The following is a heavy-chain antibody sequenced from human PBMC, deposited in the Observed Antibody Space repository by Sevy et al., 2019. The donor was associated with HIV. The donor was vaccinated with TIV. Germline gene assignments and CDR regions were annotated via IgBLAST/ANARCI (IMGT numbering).Heavy chain of an antibody. Sequence: GGSLRLSCAASGFTFSSYAMHWVRQAPGKGLEWVAVISYDGSNKYYADSVKGRFTISRDNSKNTLYLQMNSLRAEDTAVYYCAKLTMVRGVVGGFDYWGQGTLVTVSS. J-gene: IGHJ4*02. CDR2: ISYDGSNK. V-gene: IGHV3-30-3*02. CDR3: AKLTMVRGVVGGFDY. D-gene: IGHD3-10*01. CDR1: GFTFSSYA.